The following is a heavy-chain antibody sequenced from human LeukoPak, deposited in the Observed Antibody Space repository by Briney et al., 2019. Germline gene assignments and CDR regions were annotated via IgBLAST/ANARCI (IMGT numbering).Heavy chain of an antibody. V-gene: IGHV4-59*08. J-gene: IGHJ4*02. D-gene: IGHD3-3*01. Sequence: SETLSLTCTVSGGSTSSYYWSWIRQPPGKRLEWIGYVSYSGSTNYNPSLKSRVTISVDTSKNQFSLKLSSVTAADTAVYYCARHGSGYYFFDYWGQGTLVTVSS. CDR3: ARHGSGYYFFDY. CDR2: VSYSGST. CDR1: GGSTSSYY.